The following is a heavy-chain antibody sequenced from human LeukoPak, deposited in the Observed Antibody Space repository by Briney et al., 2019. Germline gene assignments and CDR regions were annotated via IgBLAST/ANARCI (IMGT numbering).Heavy chain of an antibody. CDR3: ARDLRSLGVAAADHFEGDWFDP. V-gene: IGHV1-18*01. CDR1: GYTLTELS. J-gene: IGHJ5*02. Sequence: GASVKVSCKVSGYTLTELSMHWVRQAPGQGLEWMGWISAYNGNTNYAQKLQGRVTMTTDTSTSTAYMELRSLRSDDTAVYYCARDLRSLGVAAADHFEGDWFDPWGQGTLVTVSS. D-gene: IGHD6-13*01. CDR2: ISAYNGNT.